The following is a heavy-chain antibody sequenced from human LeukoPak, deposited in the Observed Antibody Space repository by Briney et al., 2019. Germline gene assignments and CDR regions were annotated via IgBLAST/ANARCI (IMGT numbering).Heavy chain of an antibody. CDR3: ARDPSYYDILTGYYQGDWFDP. CDR1: GYTFTSYA. Sequence: ASVKVSCKASGYTFTSYAVHWVRQAPGQRLEWMGWINAGNGNTKYSQKFQGRVTITRDTSASTAYMELSSLRSEDTAVYYCARDPSYYDILTGYYQGDWFDPWGQGTLVTVSS. V-gene: IGHV1-3*01. CDR2: INAGNGNT. J-gene: IGHJ5*02. D-gene: IGHD3-9*01.